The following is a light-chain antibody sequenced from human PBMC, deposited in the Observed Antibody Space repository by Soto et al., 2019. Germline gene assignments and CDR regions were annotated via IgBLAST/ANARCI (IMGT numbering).Light chain of an antibody. CDR2: DTS. Sequence: DIPLTQSPSSLSAAVGDRVTVTCRASQNITKYLNWYQQRPGTAPNLLIYDTSTLQSAVPSRFSGSGSGTDFTLTISSLQPEDFATYFCQHSYSLWTVGLGTKVDI. CDR1: QNITKY. V-gene: IGKV1-39*01. J-gene: IGKJ1*01. CDR3: QHSYSLWT.